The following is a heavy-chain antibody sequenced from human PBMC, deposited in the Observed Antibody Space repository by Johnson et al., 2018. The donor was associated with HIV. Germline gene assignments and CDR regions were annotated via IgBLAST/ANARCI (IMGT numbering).Heavy chain of an antibody. CDR2: ISSNGGST. J-gene: IGHJ3*02. CDR1: GFTFSSYA. CDR3: ARGVTVAGTKGQSAFDI. Sequence: VQLVESGGVLVQPGGSLRLSCAASGFTFSSYAMHWVRQAPGKGLEYVSAISSNGGSTYYANSVKGRFTISRDNSKNTLYLQMGSLRAEDMAVYYCARGVTVAGTKGQSAFDIWGQGTMVTVSS. V-gene: IGHV3-64*01. D-gene: IGHD6-19*01.